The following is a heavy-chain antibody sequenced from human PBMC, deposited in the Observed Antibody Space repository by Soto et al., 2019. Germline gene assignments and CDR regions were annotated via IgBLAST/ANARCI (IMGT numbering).Heavy chain of an antibody. Sequence: QVQLQQWGAGLLKPSETLSLTCAVYGGSFSGYYWSWIRQPPGKGLECIGEINHSGSTNYNPSLKSRVTISVDTSKNQFSLKLSSVTAADTAVYYWARGVPVLRFLEWINYGMDVWGQGTTVTVSS. D-gene: IGHD3-3*01. CDR2: INHSGST. J-gene: IGHJ6*02. CDR1: GGSFSGYY. CDR3: ARGVPVLRFLEWINYGMDV. V-gene: IGHV4-34*01.